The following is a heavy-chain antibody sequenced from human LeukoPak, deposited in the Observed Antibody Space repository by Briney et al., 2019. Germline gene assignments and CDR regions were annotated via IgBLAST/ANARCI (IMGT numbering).Heavy chain of an antibody. V-gene: IGHV3-23*01. CDR1: GFTFSSYA. Sequence: PGGSLRLSCAASGFTFSSYAMSWVRQAPGKGLEWVSAISGSGGSTYYADSVKGRFTISRHNSKNTLYLQMDSLRAEDTARYYCAKERDSRGYFDYWGQGTLVTASS. CDR2: ISGSGGST. J-gene: IGHJ4*02. D-gene: IGHD3-22*01. CDR3: AKERDSRGYFDY.